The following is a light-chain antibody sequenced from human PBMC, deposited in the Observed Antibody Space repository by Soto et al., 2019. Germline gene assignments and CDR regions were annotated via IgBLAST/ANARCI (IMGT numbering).Light chain of an antibody. Sequence: QSVLTQPASGSGSPGQSITISCTGTSSDVGGYNSVSWYQQHPGKAPKLILYDVTDRPSGVSYRFSGSKSGNTASLTISGLQAADEADYFCSSFTSSMTNVFGSGTKVTV. CDR1: SSDVGGYNS. J-gene: IGLJ1*01. V-gene: IGLV2-14*01. CDR2: DVT. CDR3: SSFTSSMTNV.